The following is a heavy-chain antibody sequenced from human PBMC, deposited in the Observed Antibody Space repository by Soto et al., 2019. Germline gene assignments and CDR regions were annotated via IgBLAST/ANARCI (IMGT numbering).Heavy chain of an antibody. D-gene: IGHD3-22*01. J-gene: IGHJ4*02. CDR3: VKGSSDYRPYYFDF. Sequence: ASVKVSCKASGYTFTSYDINWVRQATGQGLEWMGWMNPNSGNTGYAQKFQGRITMTRNTSISTAYMELSSLRSEDTAVYYCVKGSSDYRPYYFDFWGQGSLVTVSS. V-gene: IGHV1-8*01. CDR1: GYTFTSYD. CDR2: MNPNSGNT.